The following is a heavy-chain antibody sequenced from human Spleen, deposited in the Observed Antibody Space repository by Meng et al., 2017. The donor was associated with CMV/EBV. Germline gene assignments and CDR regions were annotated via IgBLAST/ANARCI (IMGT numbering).Heavy chain of an antibody. CDR2: IIPALDVT. Sequence: SCKTSGGTHSRDAITWVRQAPGQGLEWMGGIIPALDVTNYAQRFQARVTFTADKSTSTAYMELRSLTSEDTAVYYCASPALGNWFDPWGQGTLVTVSS. CDR3: ASPALGNWFDP. V-gene: IGHV1-69*10. D-gene: IGHD3-16*01. CDR1: GGTHSRDA. J-gene: IGHJ5*02.